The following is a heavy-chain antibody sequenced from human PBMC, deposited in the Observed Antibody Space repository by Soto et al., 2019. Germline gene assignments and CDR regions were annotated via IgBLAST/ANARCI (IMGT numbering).Heavy chain of an antibody. J-gene: IGHJ6*03. CDR2: ISRSNSYI. CDR1: GFTFRSHS. D-gene: IGHD2-2*01. V-gene: IGHV3-21*01. Sequence: GGSLRLSCAASGFTFRSHSMNWVRQAPGKGLEWVSSISRSNSYIYYADSVKGRFTISRDNAKNSLYLQMNSLSAEDTDVYYCARASSTQDYYYYYMDVWGKGTTVTVSS. CDR3: ARASSTQDYYYYYMDV.